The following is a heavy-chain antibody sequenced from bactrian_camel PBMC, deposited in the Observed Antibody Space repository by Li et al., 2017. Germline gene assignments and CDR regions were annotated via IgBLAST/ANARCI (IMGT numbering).Heavy chain of an antibody. CDR3: AAGPYYNEYDG. J-gene: IGHJ4*01. V-gene: IGHV3-2*01. D-gene: IGHD4*01. CDR1: GFTFSNWY. Sequence: VQLVESGGGLVQPGGSLRLSCAASGFTFSNWYMSWVRQAPGKGPEWVSTIYSGGSSTYYADSVQGRFTISKDNAKNTLYLQMNSLKPEDTAVYYCAAGPYYNEYDGWGQGTQVTVS. CDR2: IYSGGSST.